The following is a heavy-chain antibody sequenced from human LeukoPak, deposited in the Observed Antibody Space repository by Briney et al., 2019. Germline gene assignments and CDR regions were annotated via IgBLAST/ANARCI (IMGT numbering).Heavy chain of an antibody. CDR2: IRGSGGGT. Sequence: GGSLRLSCAASGFTFSNYAMTWVRQTPGKGVEWVSSIRGSGGGTSYADSVKGRFTMSRDNSKNTLYLQMNSLRVEDTAVYFCGRDPYGDYVGAFDFRGPGTLVTVSS. D-gene: IGHD4-17*01. V-gene: IGHV3-23*01. J-gene: IGHJ3*01. CDR3: GRDPYGDYVGAFDF. CDR1: GFTFSNYA.